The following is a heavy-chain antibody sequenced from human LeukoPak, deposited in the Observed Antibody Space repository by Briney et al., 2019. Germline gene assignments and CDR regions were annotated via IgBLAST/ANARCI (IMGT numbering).Heavy chain of an antibody. CDR3: ARMRTPGWFDP. J-gene: IGHJ5*02. V-gene: IGHV4-34*01. Sequence: SETLSLTCAVYGGSFSGYYWSWIRQPPGKGLEWIGEINHSGSTNYNPSLKSRVTISVDTSKNQFSLKLSSVTAADTAVYYCARMRTPGWFDPWGQGTLVTVSS. CDR1: GGSFSGYY. CDR2: INHSGST. D-gene: IGHD4-23*01.